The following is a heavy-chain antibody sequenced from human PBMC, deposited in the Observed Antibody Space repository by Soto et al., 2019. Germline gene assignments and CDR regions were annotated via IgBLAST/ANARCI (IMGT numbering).Heavy chain of an antibody. CDR1: GFTFSAFA. Sequence: GGSLRLSCAASGFTFSAFAMNWVRQAPGKGLEWVSAITGSGGSIYYVDSVKGRFTISRDNSKNTLHLQMNSLRAEDSAVYYCAKLSGYDYYYYIDVWGKGTTVTVSS. V-gene: IGHV3-23*01. D-gene: IGHD1-26*01. J-gene: IGHJ6*03. CDR2: ITGSGGSI. CDR3: AKLSGYDYYYYIDV.